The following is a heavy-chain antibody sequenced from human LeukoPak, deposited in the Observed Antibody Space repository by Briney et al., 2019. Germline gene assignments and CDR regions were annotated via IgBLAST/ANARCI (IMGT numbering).Heavy chain of an antibody. D-gene: IGHD5-12*01. J-gene: IGHJ4*02. Sequence: SGGSLRLSCAASGFTLSSYSMNWVRPAPGKGLEWVSYISISSSTIYYAESVKGRFTISRDNAKNSLCLQMNSLRDEDTAVYYCARVRSGYQFDYWGQGTLVTVSS. CDR2: ISISSSTI. V-gene: IGHV3-48*02. CDR3: ARVRSGYQFDY. CDR1: GFTLSSYS.